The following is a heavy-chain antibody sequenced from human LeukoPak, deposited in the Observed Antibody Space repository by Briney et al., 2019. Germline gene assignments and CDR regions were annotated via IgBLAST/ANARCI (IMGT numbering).Heavy chain of an antibody. Sequence: PSETLSLTCAVYAGSFSGYYWSWIRQPPGKGLEWIGEINHSGSTNYNPSLKSRVTISVDTSKNQFSLKLSSVTAADTAVYYCARAYYYGSGSYYYYWGQGTLVTVSS. CDR1: AGSFSGYY. CDR2: INHSGST. CDR3: ARAYYYGSGSYYYY. J-gene: IGHJ4*02. D-gene: IGHD3-10*01. V-gene: IGHV4-34*01.